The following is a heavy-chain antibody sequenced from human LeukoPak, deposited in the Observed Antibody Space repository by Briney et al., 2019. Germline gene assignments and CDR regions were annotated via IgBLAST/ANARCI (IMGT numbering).Heavy chain of an antibody. CDR1: GASISSYY. J-gene: IGHJ3*02. CDR2: IYTSANT. Sequence: PSETPSLTCTVSGASISSYYWSWIRQPAGKGLEWIGRIYTSANTNYSPSFKSRATISIDRSKNQFSLNLPSVTAADTAVYYCARDRIWNDAGHDPFDIWGQGTMVTVSS. CDR3: ARDRIWNDAGHDPFDI. D-gene: IGHD1-1*01. V-gene: IGHV4-4*07.